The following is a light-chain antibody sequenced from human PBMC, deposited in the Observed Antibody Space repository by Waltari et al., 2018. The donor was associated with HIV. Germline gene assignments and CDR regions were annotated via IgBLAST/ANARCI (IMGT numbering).Light chain of an antibody. CDR2: DAS. J-gene: IGKJ5*01. Sequence: EIVLTQSPATLSFSPGERATVSCRASKSVRSHLAWYQHKPGQSPRLLIYDASNRASGIPARFSGSGSGTDFTLTISSLEPEDFAIYYCEQRANWPSITFGQGTRLEIK. CDR1: KSVRSH. CDR3: EQRANWPSIT. V-gene: IGKV3-11*01.